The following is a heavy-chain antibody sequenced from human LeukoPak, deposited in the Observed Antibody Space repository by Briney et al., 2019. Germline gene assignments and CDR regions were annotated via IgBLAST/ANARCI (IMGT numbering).Heavy chain of an antibody. CDR2: ISSSGTST. J-gene: IGHJ4*02. CDR3: AKKNTGYYPFDY. V-gene: IGHV3-23*01. CDR1: GGSFSGYY. D-gene: IGHD1-26*01. Sequence: ETLSLTCAVYGGSFSGYYWSWVRQAPGKGLEWVSSISSSGTSTYYADSVKGRLTISRDNSKNTLHLQMNSLGAEDTAIYYCAKKNTGYYPFDYWGQGTLVTVSS.